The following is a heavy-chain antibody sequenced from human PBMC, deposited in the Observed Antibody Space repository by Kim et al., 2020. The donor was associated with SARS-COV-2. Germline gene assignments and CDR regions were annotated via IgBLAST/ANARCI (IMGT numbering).Heavy chain of an antibody. Sequence: KFQGRVTMTRNTSISTAYMELSSLRSEDTAVYYCATSDYGGNFYDNAFDIWGQGTMVTVSS. J-gene: IGHJ3*02. CDR3: ATSDYGGNFYDNAFDI. D-gene: IGHD4-17*01. V-gene: IGHV1-8*01.